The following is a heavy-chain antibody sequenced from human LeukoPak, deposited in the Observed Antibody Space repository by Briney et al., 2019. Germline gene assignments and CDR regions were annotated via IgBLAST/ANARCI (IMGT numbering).Heavy chain of an antibody. Sequence: GGSLRLSCAASGFTFNSYGMFWVRRAPGQGLEWVAFIWPDGSNKLYGDSVKGRFTISRDNSKNTVYLQMNSLRAEDTAVYYCARDYCRTTSCLESWGQGTLVTVSS. CDR1: GFTFNSYG. CDR3: ARDYCRTTSCLES. V-gene: IGHV3-33*01. D-gene: IGHD2-2*01. CDR2: IWPDGSNK. J-gene: IGHJ4*02.